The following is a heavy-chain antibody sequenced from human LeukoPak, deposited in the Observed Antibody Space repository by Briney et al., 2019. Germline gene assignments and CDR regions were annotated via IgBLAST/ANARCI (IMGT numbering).Heavy chain of an antibody. CDR2: ISPYNGNT. V-gene: IGHV1-18*01. Sequence: ASVKVSCKASGYTFANYGISWVRQAPGQGLEWMGWISPYNGNTNYAQKLQGRVTMTTDTSTNTAYMELRSLKSDDTAVYYCARDRTTVTGHPDYWGQGTLVTVSS. D-gene: IGHD4-11*01. J-gene: IGHJ4*02. CDR3: ARDRTTVTGHPDY. CDR1: GYTFANYG.